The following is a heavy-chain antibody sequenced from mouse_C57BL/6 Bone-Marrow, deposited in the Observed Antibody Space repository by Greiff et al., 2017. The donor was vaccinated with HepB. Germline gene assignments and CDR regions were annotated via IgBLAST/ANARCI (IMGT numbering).Heavy chain of an antibody. CDR2: ISYDGSN. CDR3: ARERSNYEGDYFDY. J-gene: IGHJ2*01. CDR1: GYSITSGYY. D-gene: IGHD2-5*01. Sequence: EVKLVESGPGLVKPSQSLSLTCSVTGYSITSGYYWNWIRQFPGNKLEWMGYISYDGSNNYNPSLKNRISITRDTSKNQFFLKLNSVTTEDTATYYCARERSNYEGDYFDYWGQGTTLTVSS. V-gene: IGHV3-6*01.